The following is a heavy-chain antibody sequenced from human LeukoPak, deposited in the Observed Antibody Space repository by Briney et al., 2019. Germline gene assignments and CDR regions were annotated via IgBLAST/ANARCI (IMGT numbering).Heavy chain of an antibody. J-gene: IGHJ5*02. CDR1: GYTFTSYG. CDR3: ARDKYYYGSGSYYNGGWFDP. Sequence: ASVKVSCKASGYTFTSYGISWVRQAPGQGLEWMGWISAYNGNTNYAQKLQGRVTMTTDTSTSTAYMELRSLRSDDTAVYYCARDKYYYGSGSYYNGGWFDPWGQGTLVTVPS. V-gene: IGHV1-18*01. CDR2: ISAYNGNT. D-gene: IGHD3-10*01.